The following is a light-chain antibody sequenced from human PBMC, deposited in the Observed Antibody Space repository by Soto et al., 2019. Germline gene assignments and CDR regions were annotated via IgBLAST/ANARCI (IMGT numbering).Light chain of an antibody. J-gene: IGKJ3*01. CDR1: QDINKW. CDR2: TAS. CDR3: QQRET. Sequence: DIQMTQSPSSVSASVGDRVTITCRASQDINKWLAWYQQKPGLAPNLVIYTASRLHGGGPSRFSGSASGTDFTLTISSLQPEDVATYYCQQRETFGPGTKMDIK. V-gene: IGKV1-12*01.